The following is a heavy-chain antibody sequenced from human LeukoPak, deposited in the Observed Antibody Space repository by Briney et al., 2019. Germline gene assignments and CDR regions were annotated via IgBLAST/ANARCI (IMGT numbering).Heavy chain of an antibody. J-gene: IGHJ4*02. CDR2: TRNKPNSYTT. Sequence: GGSLRLSCAASGFTFSDLYMDWVRRAPGKGLEWVGRTRNKPNSYTTEYAASVKGRFTISRDDSKSSLYLQMNSLKSEDTAVYYCVRDYYESSGSTYYFDYWGQGTLVTVSS. D-gene: IGHD3-22*01. CDR1: GFTFSDLY. CDR3: VRDYYESSGSTYYFDY. V-gene: IGHV3-72*01.